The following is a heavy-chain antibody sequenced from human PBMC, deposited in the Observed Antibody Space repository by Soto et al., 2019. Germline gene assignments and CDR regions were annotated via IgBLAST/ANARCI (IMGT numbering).Heavy chain of an antibody. V-gene: IGHV2-5*02. D-gene: IGHD4-17*01. J-gene: IGHJ4*02. CDR2: IYWDDDK. Sequence: QITLKESGPTLVKPTQTLTLTCTFSGFSLSTSGVGVGWIRQPPGKALEWLALIYWDDDKRYSPSLKSRLTXTXXTSKNQVVLTMTNMDPVDTATYYCAHSSSYGDLDYWGQGTLVTVSS. CDR3: AHSSSYGDLDY. CDR1: GFSLSTSGVG.